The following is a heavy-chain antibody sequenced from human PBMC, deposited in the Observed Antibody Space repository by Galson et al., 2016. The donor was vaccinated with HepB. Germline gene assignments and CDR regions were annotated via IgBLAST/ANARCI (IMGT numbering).Heavy chain of an antibody. CDR3: ARAGYYDESGYHTGLDY. V-gene: IGHV1-3*01. J-gene: IGHJ4*02. Sequence: SVKVSCKASGYTFKTYASHWVRQAPGQGLECMGWINAGNGITKSSQNFQGRVTITRDTTASTVYMELSSLRPDDTAVYYCARAGYYDESGYHTGLDYWGQGTLVTVSS. CDR2: INAGNGIT. D-gene: IGHD3-16*01. CDR1: GYTFKTYA.